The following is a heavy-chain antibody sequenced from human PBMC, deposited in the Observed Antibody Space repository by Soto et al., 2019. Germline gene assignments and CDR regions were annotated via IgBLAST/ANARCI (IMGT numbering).Heavy chain of an antibody. Sequence: QVQLVESGGGVVQPGRSLRLSCAASGFTFSNYPMHWVRQAPGKGLEWVAVISYDGSNEYYADSVKGRFTISRENFKNTLFLQMNSLGADDTAVYYCARVPRIELWLPYFDYWGQGNLVTVSS. CDR1: GFTFSNYP. CDR2: ISYDGSNE. CDR3: ARVPRIELWLPYFDY. V-gene: IGHV3-30-3*01. J-gene: IGHJ4*02. D-gene: IGHD5-18*01.